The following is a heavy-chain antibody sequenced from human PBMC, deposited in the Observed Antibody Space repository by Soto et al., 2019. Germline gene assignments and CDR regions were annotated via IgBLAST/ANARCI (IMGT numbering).Heavy chain of an antibody. J-gene: IGHJ6*03. CDR1: GFTFSSYS. CDR2: ISSSSSTI. D-gene: IGHD3-3*01. V-gene: IGHV3-48*01. CDR3: ARSTPGYDFWSGYLYYYYYYMDV. Sequence: EVQLVESGGGLVQPGGSLRLSCAASGFTFSSYSMNWVRQAPGKGLEWVSYISSSSSTIYYADSVKGRFTISRDNAKNSLYLQMNSLRAEDTAVYYCARSTPGYDFWSGYLYYYYYYMDVWGKGTTVTVSS.